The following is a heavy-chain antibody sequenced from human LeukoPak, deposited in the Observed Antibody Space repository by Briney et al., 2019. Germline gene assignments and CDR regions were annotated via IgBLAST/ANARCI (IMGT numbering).Heavy chain of an antibody. J-gene: IGHJ4*02. V-gene: IGHV3-30*18. Sequence: SGGSLRLSCAASGFTFSSYGMHWVRQAPGKGLEWVAVISYDGSNKYYADSVKGRFTTSRDNSKNTLYLQMNSLRAEDTAVYYCAKDEGYFDYWGQGTLVTVSS. CDR1: GFTFSSYG. CDR2: ISYDGSNK. CDR3: AKDEGYFDY.